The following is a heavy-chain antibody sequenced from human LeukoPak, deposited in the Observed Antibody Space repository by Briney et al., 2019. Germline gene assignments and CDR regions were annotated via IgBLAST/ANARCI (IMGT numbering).Heavy chain of an antibody. D-gene: IGHD6-6*01. J-gene: IGHJ4*02. Sequence: GGSLRLSCAASGFTFSSYGMHWVRQAPGKGPEWVAVIWYDGSNKYYADSVKGRFTISRDNSKNTLYLQMNSLRAEDTAVYYCARDAGSSRIYFDYWGQGTLVTVSS. CDR2: IWYDGSNK. CDR1: GFTFSSYG. CDR3: ARDAGSSRIYFDY. V-gene: IGHV3-33*01.